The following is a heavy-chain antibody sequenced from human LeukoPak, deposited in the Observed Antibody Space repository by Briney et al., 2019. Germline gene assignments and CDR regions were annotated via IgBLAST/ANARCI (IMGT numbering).Heavy chain of an antibody. CDR3: ARWEWGAVAGTGPDY. Sequence: GGSLRLSCAASGFTFSSYSMNWVRQAPGKGLEWASSISSSSSYIYYADSVKGRFTISRDNAKNSLYLQMNSLRAEDTAVYYCARWEWGAVAGTGPDYWGQGTLVTVSS. J-gene: IGHJ4*02. V-gene: IGHV3-21*01. CDR1: GFTFSSYS. D-gene: IGHD6-19*01. CDR2: ISSSSSYI.